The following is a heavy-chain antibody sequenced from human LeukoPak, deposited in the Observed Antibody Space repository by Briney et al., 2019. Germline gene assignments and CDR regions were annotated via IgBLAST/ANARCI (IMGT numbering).Heavy chain of an antibody. V-gene: IGHV1-18*01. J-gene: IGHJ4*02. Sequence: ASVKVSCKASGYTFTSYGISWVRQAPGQGLEWMGWISAYNGNTNYAQKLQGRVTMTIDTSTSTAYMELRSLRSDDTAVYYCARDIYCSSTSCQTHWGQGTLVTVSS. CDR1: GYTFTSYG. D-gene: IGHD2-2*01. CDR3: ARDIYCSSTSCQTH. CDR2: ISAYNGNT.